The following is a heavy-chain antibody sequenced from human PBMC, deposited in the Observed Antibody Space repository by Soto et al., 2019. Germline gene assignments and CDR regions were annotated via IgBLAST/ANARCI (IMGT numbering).Heavy chain of an antibody. CDR1: GYTLTELS. V-gene: IGHV1-24*01. CDR2: FDPEDGET. Sequence: QVQLVQSGAEVKKPGASVKVSCKVSGYTLTELSMHWVRQAPGKGLEWMGGFDPEDGETIYAQKFQGRVTMTEDTSTDTAYMELSSLRSEDTDVYYCATDQKRVRGVIIPFDNWGQGTLVTVSS. D-gene: IGHD3-10*01. J-gene: IGHJ4*02. CDR3: ATDQKRVRGVIIPFDN.